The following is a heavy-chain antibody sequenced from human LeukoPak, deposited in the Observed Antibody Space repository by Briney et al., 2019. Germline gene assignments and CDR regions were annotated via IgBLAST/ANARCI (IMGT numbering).Heavy chain of an antibody. CDR2: INQDGSDM. CDR3: ARDFPGIGRGTFDF. D-gene: IGHD3-10*01. V-gene: IGHV3-7*03. J-gene: IGHJ3*01. Sequence: GGSLRLSCAASGFIFNTFWMNWVRLTPGRGLEWVAKINQDGSDMYYVDSVKGRFFISRDNARNLVYLQMNSLRVDDTAVYYCARDFPGIGRGTFDFWGQGTIIIVSS. CDR1: GFIFNTFW.